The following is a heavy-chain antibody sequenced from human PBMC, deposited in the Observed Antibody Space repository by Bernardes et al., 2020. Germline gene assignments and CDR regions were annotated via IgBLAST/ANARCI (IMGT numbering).Heavy chain of an antibody. CDR2: ISAYNGNP. V-gene: IGHV1-18*01. CDR3: ARDAPRHCSSTSCYVLHYYYYYYGMDV. D-gene: IGHD2-2*01. CDR1: GYTFTSYG. Sequence: ASVKVSCKASGYTFTSYGISWVRHAPGQGLEWMGWISAYNGNPNYAQKLQGRVTMTTDTSTSTAYMELRSLRSDDTAVYYCARDAPRHCSSTSCYVLHYYYYYYGMDVWGQGTTVTVSS. J-gene: IGHJ6*02.